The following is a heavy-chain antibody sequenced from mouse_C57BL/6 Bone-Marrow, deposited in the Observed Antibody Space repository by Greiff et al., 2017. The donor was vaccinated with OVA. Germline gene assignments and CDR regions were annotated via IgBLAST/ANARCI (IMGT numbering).Heavy chain of an antibody. CDR1: GFTFSDFY. CDR2: SRNKANDSTT. CDR3: ARDNWDWYFDV. Sequence: EVHLVESGGGLVQSGRSLRLSCATSGFTFSDFYMEWVRQAPGTGLAWIAASRNKANDSTTEYSASVKGRLIVSRDTSQSILYLQMKALRAEDTAIDYCARDNWDWYFDVWGTGTTVTVAA. D-gene: IGHD4-1*01. V-gene: IGHV7-1*01. J-gene: IGHJ1*03.